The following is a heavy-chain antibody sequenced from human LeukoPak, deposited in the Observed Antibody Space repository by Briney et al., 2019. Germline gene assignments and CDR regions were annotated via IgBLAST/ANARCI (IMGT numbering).Heavy chain of an antibody. CDR2: LYSDGNT. V-gene: IGHV3-53*01. CDR1: GFTVITND. D-gene: IGHD1-14*01. Sequence: GGSLRLSCAASGFTVITNDMTWVRQAPGKGLEWVSVLYSDGNTKYADSVQGRFTISRDNSKNTLYLQMNSLRVEDTAVYYCAARNYWGQGTLVTVSS. CDR3: AARNY. J-gene: IGHJ4*02.